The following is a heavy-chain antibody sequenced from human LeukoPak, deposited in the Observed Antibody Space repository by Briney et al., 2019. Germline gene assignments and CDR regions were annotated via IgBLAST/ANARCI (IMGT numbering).Heavy chain of an antibody. CDR2: IYYSGST. Sequence: SETLSLTCTVSGGSISSSSYYWGWIRQPPGKGLEWIGSIYYSGSTYYNPSLKSRVTISVDTSKNQFSLKLSSVTAADTAVYYCARCIAAAGPYYYYYYMDVWGKGTTVTVSS. V-gene: IGHV4-39*07. D-gene: IGHD6-13*01. J-gene: IGHJ6*03. CDR1: GGSISSSSYY. CDR3: ARCIAAAGPYYYYYYMDV.